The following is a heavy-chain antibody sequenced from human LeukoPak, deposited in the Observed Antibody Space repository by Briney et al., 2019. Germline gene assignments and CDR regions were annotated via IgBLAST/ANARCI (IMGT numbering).Heavy chain of an antibody. V-gene: IGHV3-30*02. CDR2: IWYDGSNK. Sequence: PGGSLRLSCVASGFIFSNYGMHWARQAPGKGLEWVAVIWYDGSNKYYADSVKGRFTISRDNAKNTLFLQMNSLGVEDTAVYYCAKDDYGMDVWGQGTTVTVSS. J-gene: IGHJ6*02. CDR3: AKDDYGMDV. CDR1: GFIFSNYG.